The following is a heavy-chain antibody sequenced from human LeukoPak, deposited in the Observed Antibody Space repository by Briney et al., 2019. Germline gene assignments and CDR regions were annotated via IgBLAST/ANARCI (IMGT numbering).Heavy chain of an antibody. CDR2: IYYSGST. D-gene: IGHD4-23*01. V-gene: IGHV4-31*03. CDR1: GGSISSGGYY. CDR3: ARETTVVTQRYFDL. J-gene: IGHJ2*01. Sequence: PSQTLSLTCTVSGGSISSGGYYWSWIRQHPGKGLEWIGYIYYSGSTYYNPFLKSRVTISVDTSKNQFSLKLSSVTAADTAVYYCARETTVVTQRYFDLWGRGTLVTVSS.